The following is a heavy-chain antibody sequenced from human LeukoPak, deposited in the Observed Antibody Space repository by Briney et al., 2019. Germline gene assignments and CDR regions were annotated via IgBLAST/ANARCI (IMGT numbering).Heavy chain of an antibody. CDR1: GGSISSSNW. V-gene: IGHV4-4*02. D-gene: IGHD5/OR15-5a*01. Sequence: SETLSLTCAVSGGSISSSNWWSWVRQPPGKGLEWIGEIYHSGSTNYNPSLKSRVTISVDKSKSQFSLKLNSVTAADTAVYYCASIVSRSNWFDPWGQGTLVTVSS. CDR2: IYHSGST. J-gene: IGHJ5*02. CDR3: ASIVSRSNWFDP.